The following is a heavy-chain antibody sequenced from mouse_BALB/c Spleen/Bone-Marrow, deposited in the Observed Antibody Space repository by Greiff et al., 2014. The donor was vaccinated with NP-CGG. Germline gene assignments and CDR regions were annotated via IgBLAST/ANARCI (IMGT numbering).Heavy chain of an antibody. V-gene: IGHV14-3*02. D-gene: IGHD2-14*01. Sequence: DVKLQESGAELVKPGASVKLSCTASGFNIKDTYMHWVKQRPEQGLEWIGRIDPANGNTKYDPKFQGKATTTADTSSNTAYLQLSSLTSEDTAVYYCASYRYAWYFDVWGAGTTVTVSS. CDR2: IDPANGNT. J-gene: IGHJ1*01. CDR1: GFNIKDTY. CDR3: ASYRYAWYFDV.